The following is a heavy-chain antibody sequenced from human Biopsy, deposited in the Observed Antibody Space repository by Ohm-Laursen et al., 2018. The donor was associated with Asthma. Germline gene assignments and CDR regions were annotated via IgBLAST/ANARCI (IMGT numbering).Heavy chain of an antibody. CDR3: ARGVITNWFDP. CDR1: GGSISDYY. J-gene: IGHJ5*02. CDR2: IYYSGST. Sequence: SDTLSLTCIVSGGSISDYYKTWFRQPPGKGLEWIGYIYYSGSTNYNPSLKSRVTISEDTSKNQFSLKLTSVTAADTAVYYCARGVITNWFDPWGQGTLVIVSS. D-gene: IGHD3-16*02. V-gene: IGHV4-59*07.